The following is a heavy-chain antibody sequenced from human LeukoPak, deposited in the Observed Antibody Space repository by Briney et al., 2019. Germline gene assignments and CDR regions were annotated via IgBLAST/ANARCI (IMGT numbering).Heavy chain of an antibody. D-gene: IGHD2-2*01. V-gene: IGHV5-51*01. CDR2: IYPGDSDT. CDR3: ARVPAAPDWDCYYYYGMDV. Sequence: GESLKISCKGSGYSFTSYWIGWVRQMPGKGLEWMGIIYPGDSDTRYSPSFQGQVTISADKSISTAYLQWSSLKASDTAMYYCARVPAAPDWDCYYYYGMDVWGQGTTVTVSS. CDR1: GYSFTSYW. J-gene: IGHJ6*02.